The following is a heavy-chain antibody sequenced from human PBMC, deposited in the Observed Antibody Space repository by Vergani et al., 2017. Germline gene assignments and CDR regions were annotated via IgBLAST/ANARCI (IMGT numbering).Heavy chain of an antibody. CDR3: ASDPDIVVVPAAPYYYYYYGMDV. D-gene: IGHD2-2*01. Sequence: QVQLVQSGAEVKKPGASVKVSCKASGYTFTSYGISWVRQAPGQGLEWMGWISAYNGNTNYAQKLQGRFTMTTDTSTSTAYMELRSLRSDDTAVYYCASDPDIVVVPAAPYYYYYYGMDVWGQGTTVTVSS. CDR1: GYTFTSYG. V-gene: IGHV1-18*04. CDR2: ISAYNGNT. J-gene: IGHJ6*02.